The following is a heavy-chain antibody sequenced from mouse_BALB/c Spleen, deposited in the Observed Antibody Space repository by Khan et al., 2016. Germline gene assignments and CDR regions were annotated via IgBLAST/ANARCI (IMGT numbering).Heavy chain of an antibody. CDR3: ASYYGSSYDYFDD. Sequence: QVQLKQSGAELARPGASVKLSCKASGYTFTRYWMQWVKQRPGQGLEWIGAIYPGDGDTRYTQKFKGKATLTADKSSSTAYMQLSSLASEDSAVYYCASYYGSSYDYFDDWGQGTTLTVSS. CDR2: IYPGDGDT. D-gene: IGHD1-1*01. CDR1: GYTFTRYW. J-gene: IGHJ2*01. V-gene: IGHV1-87*01.